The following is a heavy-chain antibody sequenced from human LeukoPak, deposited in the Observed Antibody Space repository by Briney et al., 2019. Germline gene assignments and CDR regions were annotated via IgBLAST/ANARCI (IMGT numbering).Heavy chain of an antibody. CDR3: ATYRWVVTAMFDY. CDR2: IYYSGST. D-gene: IGHD2-21*02. V-gene: IGHV4-59*01. Sequence: PSETLSLTCTVSGGSISSYYWSWIRQPPGKGLEWIGYIYYSGSTNYNPSLKSRVTISVDTSKNQFSLKLSSVTAADTAVYYCATYRWVVTAMFDYWGQGTLVTVSS. J-gene: IGHJ4*02. CDR1: GGSISSYY.